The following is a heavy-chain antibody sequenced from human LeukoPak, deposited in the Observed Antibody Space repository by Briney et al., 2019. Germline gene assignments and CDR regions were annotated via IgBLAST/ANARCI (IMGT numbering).Heavy chain of an antibody. CDR1: GYSISSGYY. V-gene: IGHV4-38-2*02. CDR3: ARRGVTPNYYMDV. J-gene: IGHJ6*03. D-gene: IGHD2-21*02. Sequence: SETLSLTCTVSGYSISSGYYWGWIRQPPGKGLEWIGSIYHSGSTYFNPSLKSRVTISVDTSKNQFSLKLSSVTAADAAVYYCARRGVTPNYYMDVWGKGTTVTVSS. CDR2: IYHSGST.